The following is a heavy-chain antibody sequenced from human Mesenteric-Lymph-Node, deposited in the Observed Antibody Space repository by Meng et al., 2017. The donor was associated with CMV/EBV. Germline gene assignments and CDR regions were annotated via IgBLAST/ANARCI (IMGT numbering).Heavy chain of an antibody. CDR1: GFTFSSYA. V-gene: IGHV3-30-3*02. CDR3: AKDGGPWSEIWSTYLDS. CDR2: ISYDGSNK. Sequence: GESLKISCAASGFTFSSYAMHWVRQAPGKGLEWVAVISYDGSNKYYADSVKGRFTISRDNSKNTLYLQMNSLRAEDTAVYYCAKDGGPWSEIWSTYLDSWGQGTLVTVSS. J-gene: IGHJ4*02. D-gene: IGHD3-3*01.